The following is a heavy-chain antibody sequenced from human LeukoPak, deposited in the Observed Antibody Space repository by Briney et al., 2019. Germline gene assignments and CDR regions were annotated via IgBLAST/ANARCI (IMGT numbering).Heavy chain of an antibody. Sequence: ASVKVSCKASGYTFSNYGISWVRQAPGQGLEWVGWIRDDNGNTNYAQKFQGRVTMTTETSTSTAYMELGSLGSDETAVYYCARVDRLTGYYFFDYWGQGTLVTVSS. CDR1: GYTFSNYG. CDR3: ARVDRLTGYYFFDY. D-gene: IGHD3-9*01. J-gene: IGHJ4*02. V-gene: IGHV1-18*01. CDR2: IRDDNGNT.